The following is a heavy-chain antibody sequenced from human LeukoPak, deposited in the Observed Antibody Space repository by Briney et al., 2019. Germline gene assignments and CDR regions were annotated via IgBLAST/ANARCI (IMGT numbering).Heavy chain of an antibody. D-gene: IGHD3-9*01. Sequence: GGSLRLSCAASGFTVSSNYMSWVRQAPGKGLEWVSSISSSSSYIYYADSVKGRFTISRDNAKSSLYLQMNSLRAEDTAVYYCARVVYDILTGPFDYWGQGTLVTVSS. CDR1: GFTVSSNY. CDR2: ISSSSSYI. J-gene: IGHJ4*02. V-gene: IGHV3-21*01. CDR3: ARVVYDILTGPFDY.